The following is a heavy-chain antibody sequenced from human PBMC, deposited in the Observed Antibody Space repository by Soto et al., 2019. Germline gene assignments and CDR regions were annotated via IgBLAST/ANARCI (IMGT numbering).Heavy chain of an antibody. CDR2: INPAGTIT. J-gene: IGHJ5*02. CDR1: GFPFSHYW. D-gene: IGHD3-16*01. V-gene: IGHV3-74*01. Sequence: MQMVESGGGSVQPGGSLRLSCAASGFPFSHYWMHWVRQTPGKGLVWVSRINPAGTITNYADSVEGRFTISRDNADSALFLQMNSLGAEATAIYYCTSDTFGLRDTWGQGTLVTVSS. CDR3: TSDTFGLRDT.